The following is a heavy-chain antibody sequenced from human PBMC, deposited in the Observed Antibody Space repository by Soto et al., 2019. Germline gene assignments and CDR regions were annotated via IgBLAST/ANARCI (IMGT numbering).Heavy chain of an antibody. CDR2: IIPIFGIT. V-gene: IGHV1-69*01. CDR3: ARPDEGGYSSNHHYYYDLDV. D-gene: IGHD3-22*01. CDR1: GGTFRSYA. Sequence: QVQLVQSGAEVKKPGSSVKVSCKASGGTFRSYAISWVRQAPGQGLEWMGGIIPIFGITNYAQKFQGRVTITADEATSSAYMELSSLRSDDTAVYYCARPDEGGYSSNHHYYYDLDVWGQGTTVT. J-gene: IGHJ6*02.